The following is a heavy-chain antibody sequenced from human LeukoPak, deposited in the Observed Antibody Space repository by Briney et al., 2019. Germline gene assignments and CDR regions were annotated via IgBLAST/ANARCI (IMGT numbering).Heavy chain of an antibody. Sequence: SETLSLTCAVSGYSISSGYYWSWIRQPPGKGLEWIGYIYYSGSTYYNPSLKSRVTISVDTSKNQFSLKLSSVTAADTAVYYCARAQYRIQLWPWGQGTLVTVSS. CDR3: ARAQYRIQLWP. CDR2: IYYSGST. D-gene: IGHD5-18*01. J-gene: IGHJ1*01. V-gene: IGHV4-30-4*08. CDR1: GYSISSGYY.